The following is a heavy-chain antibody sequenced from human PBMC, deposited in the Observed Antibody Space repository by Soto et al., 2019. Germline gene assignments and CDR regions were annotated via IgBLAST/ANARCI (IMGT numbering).Heavy chain of an antibody. CDR1: GGSISSGGYS. J-gene: IGHJ4*02. CDR2: IYHSGST. D-gene: IGHD3-10*01. CDR3: ARSGSGSFPYYFEY. Sequence: SETLSLTCAVSGGSISSGGYSWSWIRQPPGKGLEWIGYIYHSGSTYYNPSLKSRVTISVDRSKNQFSLKLSSVTAADTAVYYCARSGSGSFPYYFEYWGQGTLVTVS. V-gene: IGHV4-30-2*01.